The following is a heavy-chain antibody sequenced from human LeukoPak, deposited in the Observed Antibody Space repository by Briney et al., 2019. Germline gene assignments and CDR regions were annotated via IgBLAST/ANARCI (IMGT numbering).Heavy chain of an antibody. CDR3: ARGWTYCSGGRCYSEDWFDP. V-gene: IGHV4-59*01. Sequence: SETLSLTCTVSGGSISSYYWSWIRQPPGKGLEWIGYIYYSGSTNYNPSLKSRVTISVDTSKNQFSLKLSSVTAADTAVYYCARGWTYCSGGRCYSEDWFDPWGQGTLVTVSS. CDR1: GGSISSYY. D-gene: IGHD2-15*01. CDR2: IYYSGST. J-gene: IGHJ5*02.